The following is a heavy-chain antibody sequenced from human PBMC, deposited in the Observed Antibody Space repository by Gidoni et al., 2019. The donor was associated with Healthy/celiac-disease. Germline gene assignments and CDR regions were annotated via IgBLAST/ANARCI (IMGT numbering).Heavy chain of an antibody. CDR1: GFTFSSSG. V-gene: IGHV3-30*18. CDR2: ISYDGSNK. J-gene: IGHJ6*03. Sequence: QVQLVESGGGVVQPGRSLRLSCAASGFTFSSSGMHWVRQAPGKGLEWVAVISYDGSNKYYADSVKGRFTISRDNSKNTLYLQMNSLRAEDTAVYYCAKDLSDYDDDFGYMDVWGKGTTVTVSS. CDR3: AKDLSDYDDDFGYMDV. D-gene: IGHD4-17*01.